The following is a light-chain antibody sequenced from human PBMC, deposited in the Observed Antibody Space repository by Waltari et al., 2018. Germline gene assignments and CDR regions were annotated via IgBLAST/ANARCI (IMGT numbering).Light chain of an antibody. V-gene: IGKV3-15*01. CDR3: QHSDT. CDR1: QSVSSN. Sequence: EIVMTQAPGTLSVSPGEKATLPCRASQSVSSNLAWYQQKPGQSPRLLIYGASTRATGIPARFSGSGSGTDFTLTISSLQSEDFAVYYCQHSDTFGQGTKLEIK. CDR2: GAS. J-gene: IGKJ2*01.